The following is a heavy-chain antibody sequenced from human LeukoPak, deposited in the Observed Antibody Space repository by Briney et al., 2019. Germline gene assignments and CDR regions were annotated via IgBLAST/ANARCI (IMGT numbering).Heavy chain of an antibody. CDR1: GYTLTELS. J-gene: IGHJ5*02. D-gene: IGHD1-26*01. Sequence: GASVKVSCKVSGYTLTELSMHWVRQAPGKGLEWRGGFDPEDGETIYAQKFQGRVTMTEDTSTDTAYMELSSLRSEDTAVYYCATVGGSYYNWFDPWGQGTLVTVSS. CDR2: FDPEDGET. CDR3: ATVGGSYYNWFDP. V-gene: IGHV1-24*01.